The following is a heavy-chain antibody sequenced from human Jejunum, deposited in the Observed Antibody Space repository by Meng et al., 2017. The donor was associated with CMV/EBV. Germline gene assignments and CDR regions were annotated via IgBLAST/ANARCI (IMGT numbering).Heavy chain of an antibody. Sequence: GGTIDSRDNQWDWIRQSPGKGLEWIGNMYYSGSTYYNPSLKSRVTISADTSKNHFSLRLDSVTAADTAVYYCASQMGVLSGFYYAYWGQGTLVTVSS. V-gene: IGHV4-39*07. J-gene: IGHJ4*02. CDR2: MYYSGST. D-gene: IGHD3-9*01. CDR3: ASQMGVLSGFYYAY. CDR1: GGTIDSRDNQ.